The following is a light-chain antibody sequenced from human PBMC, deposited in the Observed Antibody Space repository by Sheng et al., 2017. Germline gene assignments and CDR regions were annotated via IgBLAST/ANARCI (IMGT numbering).Light chain of an antibody. CDR1: SSDVGSYNR. J-gene: IGLJ1*01. CDR2: EVT. V-gene: IGLV2-18*02. CDR3: SSYTTKTTWV. Sequence: SALTQPPSVSGSPGQSVTISCTGSSSDVGSYNRISWYQQAPGTAPKLMIYEVTNRPSGVPDRFSGSRSGNTASLTISGLQAEDEADYYCSSYTTKTTWVFGTGTKVTVL.